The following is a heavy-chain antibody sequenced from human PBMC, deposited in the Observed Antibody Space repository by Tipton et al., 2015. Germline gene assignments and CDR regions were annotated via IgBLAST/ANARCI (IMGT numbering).Heavy chain of an antibody. Sequence: TLSLTCTVSSDSINKYYWSWIRQPLGKELEWIGYIQYSGGTNYNPSLESRVSMSVDTSKTQFSLEMRSVTATDTAVYYCARARGRHGGLFDSWGQGTLVTVSS. CDR3: ARARGRHGGLFDS. CDR1: SDSINKYY. V-gene: IGHV4-59*01. J-gene: IGHJ4*02. D-gene: IGHD4-23*01. CDR2: IQYSGGT.